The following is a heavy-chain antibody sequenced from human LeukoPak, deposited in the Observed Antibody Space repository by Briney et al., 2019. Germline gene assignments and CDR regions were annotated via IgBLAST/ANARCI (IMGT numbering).Heavy chain of an antibody. CDR2: ISTTSTYI. Sequence: GRSLRLSCAGSGFTFSSYSMHWVRQAPGKGLEWVSSISTTSTYIYDADSVKGRFTISRDNAKNSLYLQMNSLRAEDTAVYYCAREESEYFDYWGQGTLVTVSS. CDR1: GFTFSSYS. CDR3: AREESEYFDY. D-gene: IGHD2/OR15-2a*01. J-gene: IGHJ4*02. V-gene: IGHV3-21*01.